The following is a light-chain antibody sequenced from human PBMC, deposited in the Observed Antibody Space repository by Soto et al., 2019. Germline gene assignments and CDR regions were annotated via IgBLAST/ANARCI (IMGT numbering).Light chain of an antibody. CDR1: LNVNSY. Sequence: EIVLTQSPDTLSLSPGERATLSCRASLNVNSYLAWYQQEPGQAPRLLIYDASNRAAGIPARFSGSESGTDFTLTISSLEPEDFAIYYCQQRQYWPPITFGQGTRLEL. CDR3: QQRQYWPPIT. J-gene: IGKJ5*01. CDR2: DAS. V-gene: IGKV3-11*01.